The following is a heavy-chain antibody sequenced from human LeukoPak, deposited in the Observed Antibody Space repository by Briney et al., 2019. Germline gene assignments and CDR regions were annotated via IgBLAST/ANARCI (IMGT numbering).Heavy chain of an antibody. CDR2: ISSSSSYI. V-gene: IGHV3-21*01. CDR3: ARDLQRDVEKIVVVTASGGFDY. D-gene: IGHD2-21*02. J-gene: IGHJ4*02. CDR1: GFTFSSYS. Sequence: GGSLRLSCAASGFTFSSYSMNWVRQAPGKGLEWVSSISSSSSYIYYADSVKGRFTISRDNAKNSLYLQMNSLRAEDTAVYYCARDLQRDVEKIVVVTASGGFDYWGQGTLVTVSS.